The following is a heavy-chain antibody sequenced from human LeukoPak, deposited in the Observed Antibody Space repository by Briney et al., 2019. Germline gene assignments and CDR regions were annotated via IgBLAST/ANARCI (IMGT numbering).Heavy chain of an antibody. J-gene: IGHJ5*02. D-gene: IGHD2-21*02. CDR2: IYYSGST. Sequence: SATLSLTCTVSGGSISSSSYYWGWIRQPPGKGLGWIGSIYYSGSTYYSPSLKSRVTISVDTSKNQFSLKLSSVTAADTAVYYCARREGYCGGDCSYNWFDPWGQGTLVTVSS. CDR1: GGSISSSSYY. CDR3: ARREGYCGGDCSYNWFDP. V-gene: IGHV4-39*01.